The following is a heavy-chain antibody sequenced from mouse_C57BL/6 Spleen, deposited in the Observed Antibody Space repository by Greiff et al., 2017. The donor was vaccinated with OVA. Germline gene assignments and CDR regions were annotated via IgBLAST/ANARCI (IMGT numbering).Heavy chain of an antibody. V-gene: IGHV5-17*01. D-gene: IGHD2-3*01. J-gene: IGHJ4*01. CDR3: ARQMVTTGYYYAMDY. CDR2: ISSGSSTI. CDR1: GFTFSDYG. Sequence: EVQLVESGGGLVKPGGSLKLSCAASGFTFSDYGMHWVRQAPEKGLEWVAYISSGSSTIYYADTVKGRFTISRDNAKNTLFLQMTSLRSEDTAMYYCARQMVTTGYYYAMDYWGQGTSVTVSS.